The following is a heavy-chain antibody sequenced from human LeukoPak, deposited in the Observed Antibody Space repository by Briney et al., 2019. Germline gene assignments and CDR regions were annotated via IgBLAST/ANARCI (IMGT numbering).Heavy chain of an antibody. Sequence: GGSLRLSCAASGFTFSSYAMSWVRQAPGKGLEWVAVISYDGSNKYYADSVKGRFTISRDNSKNTLYLQMNSLRAEDTAVYYCAKTSGSYTYYYYGMDVWGQGTTVTVSS. D-gene: IGHD1-26*01. CDR3: AKTSGSYTYYYYGMDV. CDR2: ISYDGSNK. J-gene: IGHJ6*02. CDR1: GFTFSSYA. V-gene: IGHV3-30*18.